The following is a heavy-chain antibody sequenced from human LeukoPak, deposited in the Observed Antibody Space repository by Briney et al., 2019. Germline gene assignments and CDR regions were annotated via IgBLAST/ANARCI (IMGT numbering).Heavy chain of an antibody. J-gene: IGHJ4*02. CDR1: GFTFSSYS. V-gene: IGHV3-21*01. D-gene: IGHD4-17*01. Sequence: GGSLRLSCAASGFTFSSYSVNWVRQAPGKGLEWVSFISSSSSYIYYADSVKGRFTIYRDNARNSLYLQMNSLRAEDTAVYYCARDKYGDQYSLDYWGQGTLVPVSS. CDR3: ARDKYGDQYSLDY. CDR2: ISSSSSYI.